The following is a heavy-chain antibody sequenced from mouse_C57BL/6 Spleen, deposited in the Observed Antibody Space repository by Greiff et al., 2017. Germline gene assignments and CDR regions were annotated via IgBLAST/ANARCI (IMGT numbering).Heavy chain of an antibody. J-gene: IGHJ2*01. CDR1: GYTFTSYW. CDR3: ARRVVATGDYFDY. Sequence: QVQLQQPGAELVRPGSSVKLSCKASGYTFTSYWMHWVKQRPIQGLEWIGNIDPSDSETHYNQKFKDKATLTVDKSSSTAYMQLSSLTSEDSAVYYCARRVVATGDYFDYWGQGTTLTVSS. CDR2: IDPSDSET. V-gene: IGHV1-52*01. D-gene: IGHD1-1*01.